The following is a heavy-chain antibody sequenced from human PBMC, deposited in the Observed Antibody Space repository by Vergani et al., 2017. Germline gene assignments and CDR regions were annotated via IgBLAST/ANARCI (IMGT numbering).Heavy chain of an antibody. CDR3: ARVLSESGWYTFGH. CDR1: GGPISRESHY. J-gene: IGHJ4*02. V-gene: IGHV4-61*02. D-gene: IGHD6-13*01. Sequence: QVQLQESGPGLVKPSQTLSLTCSVSGGPISRESHYWNWIRQSAEKGLEWIGRMYTYRSTTYNPSPKSRVTISGDTSKNQFSLKLTSVSAADTAVYFCARVLSESGWYTFGHWGQGLPVTVSS. CDR2: MYTYRST.